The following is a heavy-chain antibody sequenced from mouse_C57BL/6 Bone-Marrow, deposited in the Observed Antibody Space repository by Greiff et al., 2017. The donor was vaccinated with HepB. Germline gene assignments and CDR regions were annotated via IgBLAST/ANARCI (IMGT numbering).Heavy chain of an antibody. V-gene: IGHV2-2*01. J-gene: IGHJ2*01. D-gene: IGHD1-1*01. CDR2: IWSGGST. CDR3: ARNSFYYYGSSSYFDY. CDR1: GFSLTSYG. Sequence: VHLVESGPGLVQPSQSLSITCTVSGFSLTSYGVHWVRQSPGKGLEWLGVIWSGGSTDYNAAFISRLSISKDNSKSQVFFKMNSLQADDTAIYYCARNSFYYYGSSSYFDYWGQGTTLTVSS.